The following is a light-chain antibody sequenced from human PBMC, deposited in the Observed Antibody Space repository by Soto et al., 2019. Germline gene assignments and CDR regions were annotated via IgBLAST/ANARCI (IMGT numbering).Light chain of an antibody. J-gene: IGLJ2*01. Sequence: QPVLTQPPSASGTPGQRVNISCSGSSSNIGSNYVYWYRQFPGTAPKLLIQRNNQRPSGVPARFSGSKSGTSASLAISGLRSEDEADYYCGGWDDSLSGPVSGGGTKLTVL. CDR3: GGWDDSLSGPV. CDR1: SSNIGSNY. CDR2: RNN. V-gene: IGLV1-47*01.